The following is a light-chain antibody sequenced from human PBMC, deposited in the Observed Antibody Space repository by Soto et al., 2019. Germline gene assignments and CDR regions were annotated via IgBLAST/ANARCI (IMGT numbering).Light chain of an antibody. V-gene: IGLV1-40*01. CDR3: QSYDSSLSVV. CDR1: SSDVGTYNL. J-gene: IGLJ1*01. CDR2: GNS. Sequence: QSALTQPASVSGSPGQSITISCTGTSSDVGTYNLVSWYQQLPGTAPKLLIYGNSNRPSGVPDRFSGSKSGTSASLAITGLQAEDEADYYCQSYDSSLSVVFGTGTKVTVL.